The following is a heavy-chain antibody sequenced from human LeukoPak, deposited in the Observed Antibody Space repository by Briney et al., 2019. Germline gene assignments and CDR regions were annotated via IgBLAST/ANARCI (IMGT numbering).Heavy chain of an antibody. Sequence: GGSLRLSCAASGSTFSSYAMHWVRQAPGKGLEWVAVISYDGSSKYYADSVKGLFTISRDNSKNTLYLQMNSLRAEDTAVYYCARGRAAASTLDYWGQGTLVTVSS. V-gene: IGHV3-30-3*01. D-gene: IGHD6-13*01. CDR1: GSTFSSYA. CDR3: ARGRAAASTLDY. CDR2: ISYDGSSK. J-gene: IGHJ4*02.